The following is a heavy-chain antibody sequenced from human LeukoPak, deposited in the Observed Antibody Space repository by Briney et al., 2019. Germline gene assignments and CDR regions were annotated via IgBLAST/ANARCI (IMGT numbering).Heavy chain of an antibody. CDR2: IRSKAHSYAT. D-gene: IGHD3-22*01. Sequence: GGSLRPSCAASGLTFSGSARHWVRQASAKGLEWVGRIRSKAHSYATAYAASVKGRFTISRDNSKNTLYLQMNSLRAEDTAVYYCAKDEYYYDSSGSFPWPWGQGTLVTVSS. J-gene: IGHJ5*02. CDR3: AKDEYYYDSSGSFPWP. V-gene: IGHV3-73*01. CDR1: GLTFSGSA.